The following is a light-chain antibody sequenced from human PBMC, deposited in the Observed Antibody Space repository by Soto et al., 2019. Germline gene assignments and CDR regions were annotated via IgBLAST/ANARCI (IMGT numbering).Light chain of an antibody. CDR1: SSDLGAYED. V-gene: IGLV2-14*03. CDR3: FSFKTTSTQV. Sequence: QAVLTQPAALAGSAGESITISRNGTSSDLGAYEDVSWGQQHAGKAAKVMISDVNNRRSGVSNRFSGSKSGNTAYLTISGLQVEDEAEYFCFSFKTTSTQVFGTGTKGTVL. J-gene: IGLJ1*01. CDR2: DVN.